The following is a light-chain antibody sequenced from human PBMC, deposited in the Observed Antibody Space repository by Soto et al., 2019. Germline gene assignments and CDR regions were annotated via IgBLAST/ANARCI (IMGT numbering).Light chain of an antibody. CDR1: QSDSSSY. V-gene: IGKV3-20*01. Sequence: EVVLTQSPGTLSLSPGERATLSCRASQSDSSSYLAWYQQKPGQAPRLLIYGASRRATGIPDRFSGSGSGTDFTLTINSLQSEDFALYYCQQYNMWRTFGQGTKVDIK. CDR3: QQYNMWRT. CDR2: GAS. J-gene: IGKJ1*01.